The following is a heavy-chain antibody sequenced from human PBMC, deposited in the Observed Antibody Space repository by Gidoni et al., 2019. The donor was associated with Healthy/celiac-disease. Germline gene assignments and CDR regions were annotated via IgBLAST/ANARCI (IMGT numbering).Heavy chain of an antibody. Sequence: QVQLVQSGPEVKKRGASVKVACKASGYPFTGYYMHWVRQDPGQGLEWMGWINPNSGGTNYAQKFQGKVTMTRATSNSTAYMELSRLRSDDTAVYYCARVEYQLLYHNWFDPWGQGTLVTVSS. D-gene: IGHD2-2*02. CDR1: GYPFTGYY. CDR3: ARVEYQLLYHNWFDP. CDR2: INPNSGGT. V-gene: IGHV1-2*02. J-gene: IGHJ5*02.